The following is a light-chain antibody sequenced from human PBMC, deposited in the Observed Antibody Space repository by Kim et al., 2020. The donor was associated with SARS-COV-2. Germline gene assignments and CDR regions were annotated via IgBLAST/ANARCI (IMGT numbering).Light chain of an antibody. J-gene: IGLJ2*01. CDR2: GNT. Sequence: GQSDTISCSGGDSNIANTYVYWYQQLPGAAPKLLIYGNTQRPSGVPDRFSGSKSGTSASLAISELRPEDEADYYCAAWDASLSARLFGGGTQLTVL. CDR1: DSNIANTY. V-gene: IGLV1-47*02. CDR3: AAWDASLSARL.